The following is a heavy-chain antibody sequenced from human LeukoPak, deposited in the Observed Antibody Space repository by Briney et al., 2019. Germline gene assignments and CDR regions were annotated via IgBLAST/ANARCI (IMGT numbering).Heavy chain of an antibody. V-gene: IGHV3-21*01. CDR2: ISSSSSYI. D-gene: IGHD3-10*01. J-gene: IGHJ4*02. Sequence: GGSLRLSCAASGFTFSSYSMNWVRQAPGKGLEWVSSISSSSSYIYYADSVKGRFTISRDNAKNSLYLQMNSLRAEDTAVYYCASGYGSGTSFDYWGQGTLVTVSS. CDR1: GFTFSSYS. CDR3: ASGYGSGTSFDY.